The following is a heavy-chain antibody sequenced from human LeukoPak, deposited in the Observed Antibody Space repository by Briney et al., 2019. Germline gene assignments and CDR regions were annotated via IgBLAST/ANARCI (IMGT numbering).Heavy chain of an antibody. J-gene: IGHJ4*02. CDR1: GYSFTSYW. V-gene: IGHV5-51*01. CDR2: IYPGDSDT. Sequence: GESLKISCKGSGYSFTSYWIGWVRQMPGKGLEWMGIIYPGDSDTRYSPSFQGQVTISADRSISTASLQWSSLKASDTAMYYCARLSAVPRGEFDYWGQGTLVTVSS. CDR3: ARLSAVPRGEFDY. D-gene: IGHD3-16*01.